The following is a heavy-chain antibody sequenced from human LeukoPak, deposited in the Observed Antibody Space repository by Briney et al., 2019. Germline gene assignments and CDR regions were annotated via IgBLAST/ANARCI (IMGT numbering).Heavy chain of an antibody. CDR2: ISGSGAST. CDR1: GFTFSSYA. V-gene: IGHV3-23*01. Sequence: GGSLRLSCAASGFTFSSYAMSWVRQAPGKGLEWVSAISGSGASTYYADSVKGRFTISRDNSKNTLYLQMNSLRAEDTAVYYCAKDVQFSGYSYEGGFDYWGQGTLVTVSS. CDR3: AKDVQFSGYSYEGGFDY. D-gene: IGHD5-18*01. J-gene: IGHJ4*02.